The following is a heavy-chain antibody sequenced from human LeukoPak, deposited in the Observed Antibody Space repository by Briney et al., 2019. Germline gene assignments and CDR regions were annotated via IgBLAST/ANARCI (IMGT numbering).Heavy chain of an antibody. CDR2: ISSSSSYI. CDR3: ARGGIAAAGTYVYYYYMDV. V-gene: IGHV3-21*01. Sequence: NPGGSLRLSCAASGFTFSSYSMNWVRQAPGKGLEWVSSISSSSSYIYYADSVKGRFTISRDNAKNSLYLQMSSLRAEDTAVYYCARGGIAAAGTYVYYYYMDVWGKGTTVAVSS. CDR1: GFTFSSYS. D-gene: IGHD6-13*01. J-gene: IGHJ6*03.